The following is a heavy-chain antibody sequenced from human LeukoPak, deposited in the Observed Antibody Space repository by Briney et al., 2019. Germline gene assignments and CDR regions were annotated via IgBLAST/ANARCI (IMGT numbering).Heavy chain of an antibody. J-gene: IGHJ3*02. CDR1: GFTFSSYW. Sequence: HPGGSLRLSCAASGFTFSSYWMSWVRQAPGKGLEWVANIKQDGSEKYYVDSVKGRFTISRDNAKNSLYLQMNSLRAEDTAVYYCARQDYYDSSGYYDAFDIWGQGTMVTVSS. CDR2: IKQDGSEK. D-gene: IGHD3-22*01. V-gene: IGHV3-7*01. CDR3: ARQDYYDSSGYYDAFDI.